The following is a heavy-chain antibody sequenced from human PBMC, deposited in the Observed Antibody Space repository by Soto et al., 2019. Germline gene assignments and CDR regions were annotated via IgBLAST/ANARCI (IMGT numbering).Heavy chain of an antibody. CDR3: ARDPPLGYCSGGSCYPAPKDYYYYYGMDV. J-gene: IGHJ6*02. V-gene: IGHV1-46*01. Sequence: QRLEWMGRINTSRGRTSNAQPFPGRVTMTRDTSTSTVYMELSSLRSEDTAVYYCARDPPLGYCSGGSCYPAPKDYYYYYGMDVWGQGTTVTVSS. D-gene: IGHD2-15*01. CDR2: INTSRGRT.